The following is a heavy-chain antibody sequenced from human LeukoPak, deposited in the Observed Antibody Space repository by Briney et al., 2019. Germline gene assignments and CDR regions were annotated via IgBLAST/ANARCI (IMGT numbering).Heavy chain of an antibody. D-gene: IGHD3-22*01. CDR1: GYTFTGYY. J-gene: IGHJ4*02. CDR3: ARGRKYYYDSSGYYSPLGFDY. CDR2: IIPIFGTA. Sequence: SVKVSCKASGYTFTGYYMHWVRQAPGQGLEWMGGIIPIFGTANYAQKFQGRVTITADKSTSTAYMELSSLRSEDTAVYYCARGRKYYYDSSGYYSPLGFDYWGQGTLVTVSS. V-gene: IGHV1-69*06.